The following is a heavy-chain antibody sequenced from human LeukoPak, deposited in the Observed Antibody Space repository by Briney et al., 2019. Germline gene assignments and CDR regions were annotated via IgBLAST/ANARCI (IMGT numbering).Heavy chain of an antibody. CDR3: AELGITMIGGV. D-gene: IGHD3-10*02. CDR1: GFTFSSYE. V-gene: IGHV3-48*03. Sequence: GGSLRLSCAASGFTFSSYEMNWVRQAPGKGLGWGSYISSSGSTIYYADSVKGRFTLSRDNAKNSLYLQMNSLRAEDTAVYYCAELGITMIGGVWGKGTTVTISP. CDR2: ISSSGSTI. J-gene: IGHJ6*04.